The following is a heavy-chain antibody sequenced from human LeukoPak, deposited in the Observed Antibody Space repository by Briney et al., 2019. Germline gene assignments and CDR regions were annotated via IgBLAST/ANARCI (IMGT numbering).Heavy chain of an antibody. CDR1: GYTFTSYD. V-gene: IGHV1-8*01. CDR2: MNPNSGNT. D-gene: IGHD2-8*01. CDR3: ARAYCTNGVCYPYYYGMDV. Sequence: ASVKVSCKASGYTFTSYDINWVRQATGQGLEWMGWMNPNSGNTGYAQKFQGGVTMTRNTSISTAYMELSSLRSEDTAVYYCARAYCTNGVCYPYYYGMDVWGQGTTVTVSS. J-gene: IGHJ6*02.